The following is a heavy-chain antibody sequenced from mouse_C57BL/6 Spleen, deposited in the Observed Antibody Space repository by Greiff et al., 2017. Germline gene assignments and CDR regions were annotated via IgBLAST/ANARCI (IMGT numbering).Heavy chain of an antibody. CDR2: IYPGGGYT. Sequence: VQLQQSGAELVRPGTSVKMSCKASGYTFTNYWIGWAKQRPGHGLEWIGDIYPGGGYTNYNEKFKGKATLTADKSSSTAYMQFSSLTSEDSAIYYCARWDYYGSSSLDYWGQGTTLTVSS. CDR3: ARWDYYGSSSLDY. J-gene: IGHJ2*01. D-gene: IGHD1-1*01. V-gene: IGHV1-63*01. CDR1: GYTFTNYW.